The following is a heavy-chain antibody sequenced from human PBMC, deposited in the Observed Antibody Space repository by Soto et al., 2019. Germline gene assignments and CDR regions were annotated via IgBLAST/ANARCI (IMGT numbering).Heavy chain of an antibody. CDR3: ARKDIAGNSVDF. D-gene: IGHD2-21*01. Sequence: GEALKISCKASGYSFTTYWIGWVRQMPGKGLEWMGIIYPGDSDTRYSPSFQGQVTISADKSISTAYLQWSSLKASDSAMFYCARKDIAGNSVDFWGQGTLVTVSS. CDR1: GYSFTTYW. V-gene: IGHV5-51*01. J-gene: IGHJ4*02. CDR2: IYPGDSDT.